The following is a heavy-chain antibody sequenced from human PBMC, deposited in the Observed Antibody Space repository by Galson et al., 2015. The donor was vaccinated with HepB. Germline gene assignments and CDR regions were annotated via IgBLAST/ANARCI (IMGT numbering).Heavy chain of an antibody. D-gene: IGHD3-22*01. CDR3: ARDRTQYYDTSGYSGAFDI. CDR2: IIPVFDTP. V-gene: IGHV1-69*06. CDR1: GDSFNNYA. Sequence: SVKVSCKASGDSFNNYAVNWLRQAPGQGLERMGGIIPVFDTPIYAQGFQDRVTITAAKSKSTAYVELSSMYFEDNAVYSCARDRTQYYDTSGYSGAFDIWGQGTVVTVSS. J-gene: IGHJ3*02.